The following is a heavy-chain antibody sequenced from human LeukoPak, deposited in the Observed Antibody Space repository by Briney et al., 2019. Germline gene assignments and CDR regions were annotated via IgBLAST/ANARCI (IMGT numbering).Heavy chain of an antibody. V-gene: IGHV4-4*07. CDR2: IYTSGST. CDR1: GGSISSYD. CDR3: AREPLPGIAAAGTFYFDY. J-gene: IGHJ4*02. Sequence: SETLSLTCTVSGGSISSYDWSWIRQPAGQGLEWIGRIYTSGSTNYNPSLKSRVTMSVDTSKNQFSLKLSSVTAADTAVYYCAREPLPGIAAAGTFYFDYWGQGTLVTVSS. D-gene: IGHD6-13*01.